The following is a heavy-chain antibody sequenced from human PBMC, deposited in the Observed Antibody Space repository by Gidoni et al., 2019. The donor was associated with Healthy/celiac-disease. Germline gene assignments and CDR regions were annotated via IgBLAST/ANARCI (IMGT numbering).Heavy chain of an antibody. D-gene: IGHD2-2*01. Sequence: EVQLLESGGGLVQPGGSLRLSCAASGLPFSSYAMSWVRQATGKGLASVSAISGSGGSTYYADSVKGRFTISRDNSKNTLYLQMNSLRAEDTAVYYCAKGHCSSTSCAIDYWGQGTLVTVSS. V-gene: IGHV3-23*01. CDR1: GLPFSSYA. CDR3: AKGHCSSTSCAIDY. CDR2: ISGSGGST. J-gene: IGHJ4*02.